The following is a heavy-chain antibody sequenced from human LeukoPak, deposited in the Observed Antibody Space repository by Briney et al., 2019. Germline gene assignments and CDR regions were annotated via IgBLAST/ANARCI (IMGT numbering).Heavy chain of an antibody. D-gene: IGHD3-16*01. J-gene: IGHJ4*02. CDR1: GGTFSNYA. Sequence: ASVKVSCKASGGTFSNYAICWVRQGPGQGVEWMGGIIPIFGTANYAQKFRGRVTITADKSTRTACMELSSLRSEDTAVYYCARDNDSRAPPHFDNWGQGTLVTVSS. CDR2: IIPIFGTA. CDR3: ARDNDSRAPPHFDN. V-gene: IGHV1-69*06.